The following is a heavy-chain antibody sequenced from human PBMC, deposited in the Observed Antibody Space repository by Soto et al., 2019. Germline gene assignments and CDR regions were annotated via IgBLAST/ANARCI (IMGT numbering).Heavy chain of an antibody. CDR2: ISGSGGST. Sequence: GGSLRLSCAASGFTFSSYAMSWVRQAPGKGLEWVSAISGSGGSTYYADSVKGRFTISRDNSKNTLYLQMNSLRAEDTAVYYCAKTYYYDSSGYYHPFDYWGQGTLVTVSS. CDR3: AKTYYYDSSGYYHPFDY. D-gene: IGHD3-22*01. V-gene: IGHV3-23*01. CDR1: GFTFSSYA. J-gene: IGHJ4*02.